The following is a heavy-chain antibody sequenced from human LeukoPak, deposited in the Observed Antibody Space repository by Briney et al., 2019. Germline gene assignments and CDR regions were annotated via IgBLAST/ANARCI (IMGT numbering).Heavy chain of an antibody. V-gene: IGHV3-30-3*01. J-gene: IGHJ3*02. CDR3: ARAIIVVVPAAIGGAFDI. CDR1: GFTFSSYA. D-gene: IGHD2-2*02. CDR2: ISYDGSNK. Sequence: GGSLRLSCAASGFTFSSYAMHWVRQAPGKGLEWVAVISYDGSNKYYADSVKGRFTISRDNSKNTLYLQMNSLRAEDTAVYYCARAIIVVVPAAIGGAFDIWGQGTMVTVSS.